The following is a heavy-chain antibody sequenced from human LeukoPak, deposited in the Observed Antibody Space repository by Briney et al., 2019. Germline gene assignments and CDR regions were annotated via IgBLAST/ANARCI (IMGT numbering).Heavy chain of an antibody. V-gene: IGHV4-34*01. J-gene: IGHJ4*02. CDR1: GGSFSGYY. CDR2: INHSGST. Sequence: SETLSLTCAVYGGSFSGYYWSWIRQPPGKGLEWIGEINHSGSTNYNPSLKSRVTISVDTSKNQFSLKLSSVTAADTAVYYCARGRPNTYYNDSSGHKLHFDYWGQGTLVTVSS. D-gene: IGHD3-22*01. CDR3: ARGRPNTYYNDSSGHKLHFDY.